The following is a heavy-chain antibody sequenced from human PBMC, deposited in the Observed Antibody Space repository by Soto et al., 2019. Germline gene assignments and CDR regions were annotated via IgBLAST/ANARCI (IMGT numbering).Heavy chain of an antibody. J-gene: IGHJ5*02. D-gene: IGHD3-22*01. Sequence: ASLKVSCKASGYTFTSYAMHWVRQAPGQRREWMGWINAGNGNTKYSQKFQGRVTITRDTSASTAYMELSSLRSEDTAVYYCARDLYYYDSSGYYGWFDPWGQGXLVTVSS. CDR1: GYTFTSYA. CDR3: ARDLYYYDSSGYYGWFDP. CDR2: INAGNGNT. V-gene: IGHV1-3*01.